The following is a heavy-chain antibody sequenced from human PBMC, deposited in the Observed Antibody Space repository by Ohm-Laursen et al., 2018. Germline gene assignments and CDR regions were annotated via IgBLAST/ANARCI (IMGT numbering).Heavy chain of an antibody. V-gene: IGHV3-23*01. CDR3: ARDLGAARPHY. CDR2: ISVSGDAT. D-gene: IGHD6-6*01. J-gene: IGHJ4*02. Sequence: GQTLSLTCAASGFTFSSYAMSWVRQAPGKGLQWVSGISVSGDATYSPDSVKGRFTISRDNSKSTLYLQMNSLRADDTAVYYCARDLGAARPHYWGQGTLVTVSS. CDR1: GFTFSSYA.